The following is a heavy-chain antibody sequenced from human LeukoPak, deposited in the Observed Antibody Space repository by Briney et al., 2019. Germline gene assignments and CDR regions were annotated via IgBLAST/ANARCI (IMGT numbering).Heavy chain of an antibody. CDR1: GFTFSSYA. D-gene: IGHD6-25*01. CDR2: LSGSGGTT. Sequence: GGPLRLSCAASGFTFSSYAMNWVRQAPGKGLEWVSGLSGSGGTTYYADSVKGRFTISRDNSRNTLYLQMNSLRADDTAVYYCAKRISGSVWFYYGLDVWGQGTTVTVSS. V-gene: IGHV3-23*01. J-gene: IGHJ6*02. CDR3: AKRISGSVWFYYGLDV.